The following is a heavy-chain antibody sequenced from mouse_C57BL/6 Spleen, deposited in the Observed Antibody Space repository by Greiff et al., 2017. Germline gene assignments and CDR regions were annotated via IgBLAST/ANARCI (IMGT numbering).Heavy chain of an antibody. CDR1: GYTFTSYT. V-gene: IGHV1-4*01. J-gene: IGHJ4*01. D-gene: IGHD1-1*02. Sequence: QVQLQQSGAELVRPGASVKMSCKASGYTFTSYTMHWVKQRPGQGLEWIGYINPSSGYTKYNQKFKDKATLTADKSSSTAYMQLSSLTSEDSAVYYCASGYGPRAMDYWGQGTSVTVSS. CDR3: ASGYGPRAMDY. CDR2: INPSSGYT.